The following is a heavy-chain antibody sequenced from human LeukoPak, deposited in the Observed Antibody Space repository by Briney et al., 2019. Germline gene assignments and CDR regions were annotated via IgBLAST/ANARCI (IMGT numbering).Heavy chain of an antibody. CDR1: GYTFTSYG. D-gene: IGHD2-15*01. V-gene: IGHV1-18*04. Sequence: ASVKVSCKASGYTFTSYGISGGGQAPGQGVEGMGWISAYNGNTNYAQKLQGRVTMTTDTSTSTAYMELRSLRSDDTAVYYCAMSERMNDAFDIWGQGTMVTVSS. CDR3: AMSERMNDAFDI. CDR2: ISAYNGNT. J-gene: IGHJ3*02.